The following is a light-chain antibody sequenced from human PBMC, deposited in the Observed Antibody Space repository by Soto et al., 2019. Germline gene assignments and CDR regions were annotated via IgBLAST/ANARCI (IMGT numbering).Light chain of an antibody. V-gene: IGKV1-6*01. CDR1: QGIANE. CDR2: ATS. Sequence: AIQMTQSPSSLSASVGDRVTITCRASQGIANELGWFQQKPGKAPRLLISATSSLQSGVPSRFSGSGSGTDFDLTISSVQPEDFATYYCLQDATSPWTFGQGTRVEIK. CDR3: LQDATSPWT. J-gene: IGKJ1*01.